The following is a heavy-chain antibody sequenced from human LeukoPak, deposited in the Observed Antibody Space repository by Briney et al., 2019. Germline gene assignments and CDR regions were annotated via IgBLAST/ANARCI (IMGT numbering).Heavy chain of an antibody. CDR2: IYISGNT. D-gene: IGHD6-19*01. J-gene: IGHJ4*02. Sequence: PSETLSLTCSVSGDFTSSYYWSWIRKPAGKGLEWIGRIYISGNTNYNPSLKSRVSMSVDTSKNQFSLKLISVTAADTAVYYCARAPSTGYSSGWLDSWGQGTLVIVSS. CDR1: GDFTSSYY. V-gene: IGHV4-4*07. CDR3: ARAPSTGYSSGWLDS.